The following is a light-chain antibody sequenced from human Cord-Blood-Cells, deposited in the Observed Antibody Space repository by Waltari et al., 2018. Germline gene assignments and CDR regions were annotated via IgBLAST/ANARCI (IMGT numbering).Light chain of an antibody. CDR3: SSYTSSSTLV. J-gene: IGLJ3*02. CDR2: DVS. CDR1: SSDVGGYNY. V-gene: IGLV2-14*01. Sequence: QSALTQPASVSGSPGQSITISCPGTSSDVGGYNYVSWYPQHPGKAPNIMIYDVSNRPSGVSNRFSGSKSGNTASLTISGLQAEDEADYYCSSYTSSSTLVFGGGTKLTVL.